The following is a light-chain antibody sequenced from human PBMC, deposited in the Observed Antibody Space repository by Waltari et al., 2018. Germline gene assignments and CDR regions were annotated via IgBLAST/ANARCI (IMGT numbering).Light chain of an antibody. Sequence: EIVMTQSPATLSVSPGERATLSCRASQSVRSNVVWYQQKPGQAPRLLIFDASTRATSIPARVSGSGFGTEFTLTISSLQSEDFAVYYCQHYHNWPHTFGQGTKVEIK. CDR2: DAS. V-gene: IGKV3-15*01. CDR1: QSVRSN. J-gene: IGKJ1*01. CDR3: QHYHNWPHT.